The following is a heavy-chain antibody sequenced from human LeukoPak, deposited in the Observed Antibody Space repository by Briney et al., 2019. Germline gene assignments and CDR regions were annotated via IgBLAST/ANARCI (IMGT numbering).Heavy chain of an antibody. CDR2: ISSSGSTI. CDR3: ARVPLGRVSFDY. Sequence: GGSLRLSCAASGFTFSSYEMNWVRQAPGKGLEWVSYISSSGSTIYYADSVKGRFTISRDNARNSLYLQMNSLRAEETAVYYCARVPLGRVSFDYWGQGTLVTVSS. CDR1: GFTFSSYE. J-gene: IGHJ4*02. V-gene: IGHV3-48*03.